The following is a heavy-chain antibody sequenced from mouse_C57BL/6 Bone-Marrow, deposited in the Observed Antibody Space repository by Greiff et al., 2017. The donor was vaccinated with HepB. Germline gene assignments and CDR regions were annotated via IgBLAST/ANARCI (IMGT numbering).Heavy chain of an antibody. Sequence: VKLMESGPGLVQPSQSLSITCTVSGFSLTSYGVHWVRQPPGKGLEWLGVIWSGGSTDYNAAFISRLSISKDNSKSQVFFKMNSLQADDTAIYYCAKIDYGSSGYFDVWGTGTTVTVSS. CDR1: GFSLTSYG. J-gene: IGHJ1*03. D-gene: IGHD1-1*01. CDR2: IWSGGST. V-gene: IGHV2-4*01. CDR3: AKIDYGSSGYFDV.